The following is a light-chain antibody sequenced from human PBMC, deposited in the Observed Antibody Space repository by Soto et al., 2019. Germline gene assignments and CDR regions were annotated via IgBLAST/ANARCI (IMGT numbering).Light chain of an antibody. Sequence: DIQMTQSPSSLSASVGDRVTITCQASHDIKKYLNWYQEKPGKAPKLLIYDASNLQTGVPSRFSGSGSGTHFTFTISSLQPEDIAIYYCQRYDSLPPTFGQGTRLDIK. CDR3: QRYDSLPPT. J-gene: IGKJ5*01. CDR1: HDIKKY. CDR2: DAS. V-gene: IGKV1-33*01.